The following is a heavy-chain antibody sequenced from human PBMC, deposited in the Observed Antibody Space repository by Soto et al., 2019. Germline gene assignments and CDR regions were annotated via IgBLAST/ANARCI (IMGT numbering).Heavy chain of an antibody. Sequence: EVQLLESGGGLVQPGGSLRLSCAASKFSFSTYAMSWVRQAPGKGLGWVSAISNSGDNTYHTESVKGRFTISRDNSKNTLYLKMNSLTADDTAVYYCAKGRGGDYGGSFDYWGQGTLVTVSS. J-gene: IGHJ4*02. V-gene: IGHV3-23*01. CDR3: AKGRGGDYGGSFDY. CDR2: ISNSGDNT. D-gene: IGHD4-17*01. CDR1: KFSFSTYA.